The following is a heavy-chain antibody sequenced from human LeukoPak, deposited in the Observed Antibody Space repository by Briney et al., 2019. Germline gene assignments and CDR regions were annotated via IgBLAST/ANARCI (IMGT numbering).Heavy chain of an antibody. CDR3: AREEVTAIPAY. CDR2: ISSSSSYI. Sequence: GESLKISCAASGFTFSSYSMNWVRQAPGKGLEWVSSISSSSSYIYYADSVKGRFTISRDNAKNSLYLQMNSLRAEDTAVYYCAREEVTAIPAYWGQGTLVTVSS. D-gene: IGHD2-21*02. V-gene: IGHV3-21*01. CDR1: GFTFSSYS. J-gene: IGHJ4*02.